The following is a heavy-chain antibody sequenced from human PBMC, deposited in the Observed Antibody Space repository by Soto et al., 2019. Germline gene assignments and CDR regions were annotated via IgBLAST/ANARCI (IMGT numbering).Heavy chain of an antibody. CDR2: IYHSGTT. CDR3: ARSLLTSSWYAGS. D-gene: IGHD6-13*01. J-gene: IGHJ5*02. Sequence: SETLSLTCVVSGYSISSGYYWCWIRQPPGKGLEWIGSIYHSGTTYYNPSLKSRVTISLDTSRNQFSLKLTSVTAADTAVYYCARSLLTSSWYAGSWGQGTLVTVSS. CDR1: GYSISSGYY. V-gene: IGHV4-38-2*01.